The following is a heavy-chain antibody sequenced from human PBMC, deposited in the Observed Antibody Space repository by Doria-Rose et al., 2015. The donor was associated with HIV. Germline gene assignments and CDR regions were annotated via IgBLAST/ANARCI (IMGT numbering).Heavy chain of an antibody. J-gene: IGHJ4*02. V-gene: IGHV2-26*01. CDR3: ARIKSSRWYHKYYFDF. CDR2: IFSDDDR. D-gene: IGHD6-13*01. CDR1: GVSLSSPGMG. Sequence: QESGPVLVKPTETLTLTCTVSGVSLSSPGMGVSWIRQPPGKALEWLANIFSDDDRSYKTSLKIRLTTSRATSKSQVVLTMTDTDPVDTATYYCARIKSSRWYHKYYFDFWGQGTLVIVSA.